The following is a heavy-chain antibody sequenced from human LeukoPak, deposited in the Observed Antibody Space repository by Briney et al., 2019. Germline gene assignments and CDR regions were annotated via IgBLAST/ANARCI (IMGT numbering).Heavy chain of an antibody. CDR3: AREYYYDSSGYLYRSHFDY. J-gene: IGHJ4*02. Sequence: GGSLRLSCAASGFTFSSYWMHWVRQAPGKGLVWVSRINSDGSSTSYADSVKGRFTISRDNAKNTLYLQMNSLRAEDTAVYYCAREYYYDSSGYLYRSHFDYWGQGTLVTVSS. CDR1: GFTFSSYW. V-gene: IGHV3-74*01. D-gene: IGHD3-22*01. CDR2: INSDGSST.